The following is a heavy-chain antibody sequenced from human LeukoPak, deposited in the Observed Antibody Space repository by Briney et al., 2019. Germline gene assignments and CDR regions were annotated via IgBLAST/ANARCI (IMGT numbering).Heavy chain of an antibody. V-gene: IGHV1-18*04. D-gene: IGHD3/OR15-3a*01. CDR2: ISAYNGNT. CDR3: AREDLNWFDP. J-gene: IGHJ5*02. Sequence: ASVKVSCKASGYTFTGYYMHWVRQAPGQGLEWMGWISAYNGNTNYAQKLQGRVTMTTDTSTSTAYMELRSLRSDDTAVYYCAREDLNWFDPWGQGTLVTVSS. CDR1: GYTFTGYY.